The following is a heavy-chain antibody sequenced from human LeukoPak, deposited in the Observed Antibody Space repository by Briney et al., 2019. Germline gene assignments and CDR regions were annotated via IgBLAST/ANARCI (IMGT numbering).Heavy chain of an antibody. J-gene: IGHJ3*02. D-gene: IGHD3-3*01. Sequence: TRESLTLSCVLAALTFSTYSMNWVRQAQEEGLGWVGSIISSSRYINYTDLVKGRFTNSRDNAKNSLYLQMNSLRAKDTAVYYCARGIRTIFGVVGSGYGGAFDIWGQGTMVTVSS. CDR2: IISSSRYI. CDR3: ARGIRTIFGVVGSGYGGAFDI. V-gene: IGHV3-21*01. CDR1: ALTFSTYS.